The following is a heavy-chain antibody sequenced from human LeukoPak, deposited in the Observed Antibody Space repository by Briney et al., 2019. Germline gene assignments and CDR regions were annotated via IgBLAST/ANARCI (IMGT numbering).Heavy chain of an antibody. D-gene: IGHD6-13*01. J-gene: IGHJ4*02. V-gene: IGHV3-21*01. Sequence: GGSLRLSCAASGFTFSSYSMNWVRQAPGKGLEWVSSISSSGSYIYYADSVKGRFTISRDNAKNSLYLQMNSLRAEDTAVYYCARGPYSSSWAFDSWGQGTLLTVSS. CDR2: ISSSGSYI. CDR1: GFTFSSYS. CDR3: ARGPYSSSWAFDS.